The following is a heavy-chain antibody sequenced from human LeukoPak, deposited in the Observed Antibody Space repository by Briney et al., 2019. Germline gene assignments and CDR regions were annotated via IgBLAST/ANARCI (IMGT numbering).Heavy chain of an antibody. D-gene: IGHD5-18*01. Sequence: GGSLRLSCAASGFTFNGYWMHWVRQAPGEGPVWVAHILNDGGSTSYADSVKGRFTISRDDAKNTLSLQMNSLRAEDTAVYHCVRHNYGYDYWGQGTPVTVSS. J-gene: IGHJ4*02. CDR1: GFTFNGYW. CDR2: ILNDGGST. CDR3: VRHNYGYDY. V-gene: IGHV3-74*01.